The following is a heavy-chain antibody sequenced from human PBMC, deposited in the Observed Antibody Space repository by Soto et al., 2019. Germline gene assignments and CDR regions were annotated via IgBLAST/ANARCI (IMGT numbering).Heavy chain of an antibody. CDR2: IYYSGST. V-gene: IGHV4-31*03. J-gene: IGHJ4*02. CDR3: ARVGATIRYGHYFDY. D-gene: IGHD5-12*01. CDR1: GGSISSGGYY. Sequence: SETLSLTCTVSGGSISSGGYYWSWIRQHPGKGLEWIGYIYYSGSTYYNPSLKSRVTISVDTSKNQFSLKLSSVTAADTAVYYCARVGATIRYGHYFDYWGQGTLVTVSS.